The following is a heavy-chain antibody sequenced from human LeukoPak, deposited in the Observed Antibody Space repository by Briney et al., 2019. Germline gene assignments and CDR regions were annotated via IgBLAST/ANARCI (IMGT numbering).Heavy chain of an antibody. J-gene: IGHJ1*01. Sequence: GESLKISCKGSGYSFTSYWIGWVRQMPGKGLEWMGIIYLGDSDTRYSPSFQGQVTISADKSISTAYLQWSSLKASDTAMYYCARRPRGYCSSTSCYTGYFQHWGQGTLVTVSS. CDR1: GYSFTSYW. D-gene: IGHD2-2*02. CDR3: ARRPRGYCSSTSCYTGYFQH. CDR2: IYLGDSDT. V-gene: IGHV5-51*01.